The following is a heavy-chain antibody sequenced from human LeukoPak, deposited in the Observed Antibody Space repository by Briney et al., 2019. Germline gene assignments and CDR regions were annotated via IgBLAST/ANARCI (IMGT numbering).Heavy chain of an antibody. CDR1: GYTFTSYD. Sequence: ASVKVSCKASGYTFTSYDINWVRQATGQGLEWMGWMYPNSGNTGYAQKFQGRVTMTRNTSISTAYMELSSLRSEDTAVYYCARAPLRIVGATTYYFDYWGQGTLVTVSS. J-gene: IGHJ4*02. CDR3: ARAPLRIVGATTYYFDY. CDR2: MYPNSGNT. V-gene: IGHV1-8*01. D-gene: IGHD1-26*01.